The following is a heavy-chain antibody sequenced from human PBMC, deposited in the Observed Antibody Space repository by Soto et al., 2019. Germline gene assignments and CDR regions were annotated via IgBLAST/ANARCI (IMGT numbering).Heavy chain of an antibody. CDR1: GFTYSSFT. Sequence: GGSLRLSCAASGFTYSSFTAHWVRQAPGKGLEWVSAISYDGSNKYYADSVKGRLTISRDNSKNTLYLQMNSLTAEDTAVYYCARASAAVSGHFDYWGQGTLVTVSS. V-gene: IGHV3-30-3*01. J-gene: IGHJ4*02. D-gene: IGHD6-19*01. CDR2: ISYDGSNK. CDR3: ARASAAVSGHFDY.